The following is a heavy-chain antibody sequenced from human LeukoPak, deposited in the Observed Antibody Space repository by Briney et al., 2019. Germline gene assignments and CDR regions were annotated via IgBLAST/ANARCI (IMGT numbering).Heavy chain of an antibody. CDR2: ISIRGDGT. Sequence: GGSLRLSCAASGFIFTNYAMNWVRQAPGKGLEWVSSISIRGDGTYYADSVKGRFTISRDNSKNTLYLQMNSLRAEDTAVYYCSREYFDWSRNYYYGMDVWGQGTTVTVSS. V-gene: IGHV3-23*01. D-gene: IGHD3-9*01. J-gene: IGHJ6*02. CDR1: GFIFTNYA. CDR3: SREYFDWSRNYYYGMDV.